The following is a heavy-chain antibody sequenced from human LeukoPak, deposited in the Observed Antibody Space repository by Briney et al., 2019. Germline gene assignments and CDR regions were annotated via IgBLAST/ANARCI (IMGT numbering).Heavy chain of an antibody. CDR2: NSWNNGSI. Sequence: GGSLRLSCAASGFTFDDYAMHWVRQAPGKGLEWVSGNSWNNGSIGYADSVKGRFTISRDNAKNSLYLQMNSLRAEDTALYYCAGHRRDYDSSGYPSNYWGQGTLVTVSS. CDR3: AGHRRDYDSSGYPSNY. V-gene: IGHV3-9*01. CDR1: GFTFDDYA. D-gene: IGHD3-22*01. J-gene: IGHJ4*02.